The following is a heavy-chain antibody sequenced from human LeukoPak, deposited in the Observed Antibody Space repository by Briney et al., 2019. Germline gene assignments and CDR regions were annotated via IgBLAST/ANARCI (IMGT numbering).Heavy chain of an antibody. D-gene: IGHD3-3*01. CDR2: VDPEDGET. J-gene: IGHJ6*03. Sequence: ATVKISCKASGYTFTDYYMHWVQQAPGKGLEWMGRVDPEDGETIYAEKFQGRVTITADTFTATAYKELSSLRSEDTAAYYCATVNRRGRWLRFLGHYYYMDVWRKGTTVTVSS. CDR1: GYTFTDYY. CDR3: ATVNRRGRWLRFLGHYYYMDV. V-gene: IGHV1-69-2*01.